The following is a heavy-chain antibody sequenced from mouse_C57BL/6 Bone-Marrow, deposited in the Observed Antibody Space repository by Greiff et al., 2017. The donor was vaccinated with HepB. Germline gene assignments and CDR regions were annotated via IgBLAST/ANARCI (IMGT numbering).Heavy chain of an antibody. CDR2: IYPGDGDT. D-gene: IGHD3-2*02. CDR1: GYAFSSSW. Sequence: QVTLKESGPELVKPGASVKISCKASGYAFSSSWMNWVKQRPGKGLEWIGRIYPGDGDTNYNGKFKGKATLTADKSSSTAYMQLSSLTSEDSAVYFCARQAQRGYWGQGTTLTVSS. V-gene: IGHV1-82*01. J-gene: IGHJ2*01. CDR3: ARQAQRGY.